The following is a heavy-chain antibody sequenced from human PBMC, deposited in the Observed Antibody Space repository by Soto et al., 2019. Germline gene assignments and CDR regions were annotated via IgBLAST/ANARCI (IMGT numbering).Heavy chain of an antibody. Sequence: QVQLVESGGGVVQPGRSLRLSCAASGFTFSSYGMHWVRQAPGKGLEWVAVIWYDGSNKYYADSVKGRFTISRDNSKKSLYLQSNSLRAEDTAVYYCARVASITSYSSGWYYFDYWGQGTLVTVSS. D-gene: IGHD6-19*01. V-gene: IGHV3-33*01. J-gene: IGHJ4*02. CDR2: IWYDGSNK. CDR1: GFTFSSYG. CDR3: ARVASITSYSSGWYYFDY.